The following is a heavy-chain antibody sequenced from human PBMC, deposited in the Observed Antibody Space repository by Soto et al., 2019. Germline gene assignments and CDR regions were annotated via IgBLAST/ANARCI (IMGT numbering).Heavy chain of an antibody. CDR1: GFTVSSTY. CDR2: IYSGGST. CDR3: ARGVPITPGTFDY. V-gene: IGHV3-53*01. Sequence: PGGSLRLSCAASGFTVSSTYMSWVRQAPGKGLEWVSIIYSGGSTFYADSVKGRFTTARDNSKNTLYLQMNSLRAEDTAVYYCARGVPITPGTFDYRGLGTLVTVSS. D-gene: IGHD5-12*01. J-gene: IGHJ4*02.